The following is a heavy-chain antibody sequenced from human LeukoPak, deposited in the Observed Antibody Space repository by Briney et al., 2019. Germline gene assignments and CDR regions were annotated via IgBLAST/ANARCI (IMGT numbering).Heavy chain of an antibody. V-gene: IGHV3-48*04. J-gene: IGHJ5*02. Sequence: GGSLRLSCAASGFTFSSYSMNWVRQAPGKGLEWVSYISSSSSTIYYADSVKGRFTISRDNAKNSLYLQMNSLRAEDTAVYYCARESTGFGELLEDWFDPWGQGTLVTVSS. CDR3: ARESTGFGELLEDWFDP. D-gene: IGHD3-10*01. CDR1: GFTFSSYS. CDR2: ISSSSSTI.